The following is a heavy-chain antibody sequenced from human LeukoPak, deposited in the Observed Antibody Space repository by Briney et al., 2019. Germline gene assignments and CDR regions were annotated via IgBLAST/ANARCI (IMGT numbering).Heavy chain of an antibody. CDR3: ARGASNPWGYFDY. J-gene: IGHJ4*02. D-gene: IGHD4-11*01. CDR1: GGTFSSYA. Sequence: ASVKVTCKASGGTFSSYAISWVRQAPGQGLEWMGGIIPIFGTANYAQKFQGRVTITADESTSTAYMELSSLRSEDTAVYYCARGASNPWGYFDYWGQGTLVTVSS. CDR2: IIPIFGTA. V-gene: IGHV1-69*13.